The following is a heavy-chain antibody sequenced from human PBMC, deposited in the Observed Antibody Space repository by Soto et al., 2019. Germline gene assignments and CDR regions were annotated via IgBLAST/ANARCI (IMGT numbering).Heavy chain of an antibody. Sequence: QVQLQQWGAGLLKPSETLSLTCAVYGGSFFNYEWPWIRQPPGKGLEGIGELKHREVRNSETSNYNPSLQSRVAISVDTPTNQFSRKLTSGTAADTAVYYCARAAGCSNRWGNYYYYMDVWGKGTTVTVSS. CDR2: LKHREVRNSETS. CDR1: GGSFFNYE. D-gene: IGHD6-13*01. CDR3: ARAAGCSNRWGNYYYYMDV. J-gene: IGHJ6*03. V-gene: IGHV4-34*01.